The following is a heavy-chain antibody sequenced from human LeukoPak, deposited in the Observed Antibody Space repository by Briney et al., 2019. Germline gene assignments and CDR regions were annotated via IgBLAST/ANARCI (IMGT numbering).Heavy chain of an antibody. CDR1: GFTFRTYG. V-gene: IGHV3-21*01. J-gene: IGHJ4*02. CDR3: ASLHYDSSVFVDY. CDR2: ISSSGSYI. Sequence: GGSLRLSCAASGFTFRTYGMKGVRQAPGKGREWVSLISSSGSYIYYADSVKGRFTISRDNAANSLYLQMNSLRAEDTAVYYCASLHYDSSVFVDYWGQGTLVTVSS. D-gene: IGHD3-22*01.